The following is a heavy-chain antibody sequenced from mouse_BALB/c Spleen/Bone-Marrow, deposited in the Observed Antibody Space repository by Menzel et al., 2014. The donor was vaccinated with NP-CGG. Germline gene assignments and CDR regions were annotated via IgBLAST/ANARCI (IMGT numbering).Heavy chain of an antibody. CDR3: ARPPYYYGSRPYWYFDV. V-gene: IGHV1-84*02. CDR1: GYTFTDYC. CDR2: IYPGSGNT. J-gene: IGHJ1*01. D-gene: IGHD1-1*01. Sequence: QVQLKESGPELVKPGASVKISCKASGYTFTDYCINWVKQKPGQGLEWIGWIYPGSGNTQYNEKFKGKATLTVDTSSNTAYMQLSSLTSEATAVYFCARPPYYYGSRPYWYFDVWGAGTTVTVSS.